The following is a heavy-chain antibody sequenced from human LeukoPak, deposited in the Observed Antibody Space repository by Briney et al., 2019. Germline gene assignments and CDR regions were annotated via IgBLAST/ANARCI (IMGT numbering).Heavy chain of an antibody. CDR1: GFTFTNAW. CDR2: IKSKTDGGTT. D-gene: IGHD6-13*01. J-gene: IGHJ4*02. CDR3: TTARYSSSWSRDY. V-gene: IGHV3-15*07. Sequence: GGSLRLSCAASGFTFTNAWMNWVRQAPGKGLEWVGRIKSKTDGGTTDYAAPVKGRFTISRDDSKNTLYLQMNSLEVEDAAVYFCTTARYSSSWSRDYWGQGTLVTVSS.